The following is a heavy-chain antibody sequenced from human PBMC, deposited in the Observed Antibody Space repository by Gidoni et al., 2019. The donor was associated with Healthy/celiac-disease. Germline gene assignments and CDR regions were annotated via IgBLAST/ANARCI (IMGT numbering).Heavy chain of an antibody. CDR2: ISSSSSTI. CDR3: ARRGQLVRGVDC. Sequence: EVQLVESGGGLVQPGGSLRLSCADSGFTFSSYSMNWVRQAPGKGLEWGSYISSSSSTIYYADSVKVRFTISRDNAKNSLYLQMNSLRDEDTAVYDCARRGQLVRGVDCWGQGTLVTVSS. CDR1: GFTFSSYS. D-gene: IGHD6-13*01. V-gene: IGHV3-48*02. J-gene: IGHJ4*02.